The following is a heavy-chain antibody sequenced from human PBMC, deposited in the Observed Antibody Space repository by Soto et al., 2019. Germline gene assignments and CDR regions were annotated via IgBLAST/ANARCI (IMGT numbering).Heavy chain of an antibody. CDR3: ARDGSEGSGEIGYYYYMDV. CDR2: ITSSGSSI. D-gene: IGHD2-15*01. CDR1: GFTFSSYT. J-gene: IGHJ6*03. V-gene: IGHV3-21*01. Sequence: EVQLVESGGGLVQPGGSLRLSCTTSGFTFSSYTMNWVRQAPGKGLEWVSSITSSGSSIYYGDSVRGRFTISRDNDNGKNSLYLQMNSLRVEDTAVYYCARDGSEGSGEIGYYYYMDVWGTGTTVTVSS.